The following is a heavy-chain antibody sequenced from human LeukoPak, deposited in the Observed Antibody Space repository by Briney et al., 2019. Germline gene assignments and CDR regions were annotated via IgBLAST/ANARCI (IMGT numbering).Heavy chain of an antibody. CDR3: AKAAVPAAGLY. J-gene: IGHJ4*02. CDR2: ISGSGGST. V-gene: IGHV3-23*01. Sequence: GGSLRLSCAASGFTFSTHAMSWVRQAPGKGLEWVSSISGSGGSTYYADSVKGRFTISKDTSKKTVHLQMNSLRAEDTAVYYCAKAAVPAAGLYWGQGTLVTVSS. CDR1: GFTFSTHA. D-gene: IGHD2-2*01.